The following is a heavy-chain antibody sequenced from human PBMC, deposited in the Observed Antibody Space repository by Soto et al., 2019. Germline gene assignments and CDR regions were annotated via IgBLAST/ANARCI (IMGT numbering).Heavy chain of an antibody. V-gene: IGHV1-69*01. CDR3: ARAFLGAMATTHDAFDI. CDR2: IIPIFGTA. CDR1: GGTFSSYA. D-gene: IGHD5-12*01. Sequence: QVQLVQSGAEVKKPGSSVKVSCKASGGTFSSYAISWVRQAPGQGLEWMGGIIPIFGTANYAQKFQGRVTITADESTSTAYMELSSLRSEDTAVYYCARAFLGAMATTHDAFDIWGQGTMVTVSS. J-gene: IGHJ3*02.